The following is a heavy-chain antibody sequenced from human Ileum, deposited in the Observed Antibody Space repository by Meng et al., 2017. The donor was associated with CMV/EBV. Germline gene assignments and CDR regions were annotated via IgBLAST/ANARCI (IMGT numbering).Heavy chain of an antibody. J-gene: IGHJ4*02. Sequence: SETLSPTCAVHGGSFSGYYWSWIRQLPGKGLEWIGEINHSGSTNYNPSLKSRVTISVDTSKNQFSLKLSSVTAADTAVYYCARGAGWKAVAGTFDYWGQGTLVTVSS. CDR2: INHSGST. CDR3: ARGAGWKAVAGTFDY. CDR1: GGSFSGYY. D-gene: IGHD6-19*01. V-gene: IGHV4-34*01.